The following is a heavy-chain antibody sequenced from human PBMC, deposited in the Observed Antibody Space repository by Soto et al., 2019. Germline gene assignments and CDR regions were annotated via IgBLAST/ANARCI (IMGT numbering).Heavy chain of an antibody. J-gene: IGHJ6*02. D-gene: IGHD3-3*01. CDR1: GGSISSYY. CDR2: IYYSGST. Sequence: PSETLSLTCTVSGGSISSYYWSWIRQPPGKGLEWIGYIYYSGSTNYNPSLKSRVTISVDTSKNQFSLMLSSVTAADTAVYYCAGGRFFGVDPRHYYYGMDVWGQGTTVTVSS. V-gene: IGHV4-59*01. CDR3: AGGRFFGVDPRHYYYGMDV.